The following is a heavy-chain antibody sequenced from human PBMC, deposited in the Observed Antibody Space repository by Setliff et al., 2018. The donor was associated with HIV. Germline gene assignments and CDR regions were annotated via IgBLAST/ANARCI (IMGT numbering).Heavy chain of an antibody. CDR1: GDSISSYY. CDR3: ARGLSFYDPGGFDY. CDR2: IYTSGST. J-gene: IGHJ4*02. Sequence: SETLSLTCTVSGDSISSYYWGWIRQPPGKGLEWIGYIYTSGSTNYNPSLKSRVTISVDTSKNQFSLKLSSVTAADTAVYYCARGLSFYDPGGFDYWGQGTLVTVSS. D-gene: IGHD3-22*01. V-gene: IGHV4-4*09.